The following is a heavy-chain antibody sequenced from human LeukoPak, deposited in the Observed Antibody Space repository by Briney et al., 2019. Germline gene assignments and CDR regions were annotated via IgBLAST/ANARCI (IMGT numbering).Heavy chain of an antibody. CDR2: ISGSGGST. Sequence: GGSLRLSCAASGFTFSSYGMSWVRQAPGKGLEWVSAISGSGGSTYYADSVKGRFTISRDNSKNTLYLQMNSLRAEDTAVYYCAKPPTYYYDSSGPDNWFDPWGQGTLVTVSS. J-gene: IGHJ5*02. CDR3: AKPPTYYYDSSGPDNWFDP. D-gene: IGHD3-22*01. V-gene: IGHV3-23*01. CDR1: GFTFSSYG.